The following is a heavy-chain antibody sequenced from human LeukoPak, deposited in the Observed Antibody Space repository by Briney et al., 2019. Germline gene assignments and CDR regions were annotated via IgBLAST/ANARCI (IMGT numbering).Heavy chain of an antibody. V-gene: IGHV4-39*01. D-gene: IGHD3-10*01. CDR2: IYYSGST. J-gene: IGHJ4*02. CDR1: GGSISSSSYY. CDR3: ASRGTYYYGSGSYYFDY. Sequence: SETLSLTCTVSGGSISSSSYYWGWIRQPPGKGLEWIGSIYYSGSTYYNPSLKSRVTISVDTSKNQFSLKLSSVTAADTAVYYCASRGTYYYGSGSYYFDYWGQGTLVTVSS.